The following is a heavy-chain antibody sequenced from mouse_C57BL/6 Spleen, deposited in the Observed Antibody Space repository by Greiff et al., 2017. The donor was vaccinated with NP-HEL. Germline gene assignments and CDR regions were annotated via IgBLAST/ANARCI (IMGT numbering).Heavy chain of an antibody. Sequence: QVQLQQPGAELVKPGASVKLSCKASGYTFTSYWMHWVKQRPGQGLEWIGMIHPNSGSTNYNEKFKSKATLTVDKSSSTAYMQLSSLTSEASAVYYCARGEGYHFDYWGQGTTLTVSS. V-gene: IGHV1-64*01. CDR3: ARGEGYHFDY. J-gene: IGHJ2*01. D-gene: IGHD2-2*01. CDR2: IHPNSGST. CDR1: GYTFTSYW.